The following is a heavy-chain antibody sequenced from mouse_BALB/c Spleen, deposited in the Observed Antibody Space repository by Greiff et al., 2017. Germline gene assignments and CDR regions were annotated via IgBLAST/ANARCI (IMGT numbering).Heavy chain of an antibody. CDR1: GFNIKDTY. V-gene: IGHV14-3*02. CDR3: ARVYPCAMDY. CDR2: IDPANGNT. J-gene: IGHJ4*01. Sequence: EVQLQQSGAELVKPGASVKLSCTASGFNIKDTYMHWVKQRPEQGLEWIGRIDPANGNTKYDPKFQGKATITADTYSNTAYLQISSLTSEDTAVYYCARVYPCAMDYWGQGTSVTVSS. D-gene: IGHD2-1*01.